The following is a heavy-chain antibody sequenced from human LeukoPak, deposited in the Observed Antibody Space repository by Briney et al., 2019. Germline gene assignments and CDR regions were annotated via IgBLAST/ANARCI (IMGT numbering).Heavy chain of an antibody. CDR3: ARGPGIAVAGNFDY. V-gene: IGHV3-30-3*01. J-gene: IGHJ4*02. CDR1: GFTFSSYA. Sequence: PGRSLRLSCAASGFTFSSYAMHWVRQAPGKGLEWVAVISYDGSNKYYADSVKGRFTISRDNAKNSLYLQMNSLRAEDTAVYYCARGPGIAVAGNFDYWGQGTLVTVSS. CDR2: ISYDGSNK. D-gene: IGHD6-19*01.